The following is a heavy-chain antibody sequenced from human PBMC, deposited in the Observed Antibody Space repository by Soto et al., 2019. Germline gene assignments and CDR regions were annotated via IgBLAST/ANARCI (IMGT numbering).Heavy chain of an antibody. D-gene: IGHD3-3*02. CDR1: GRSMISYY. CDR2: IYTGGNT. J-gene: IGHJ4*02. V-gene: IGHV4-4*07. Sequence: PSETLSLTCNVSGRSMISYYWSWIRQPAGKGLEWIGRIYTGGNTNYNPSLKSRVTMSVDTSKSQFSLSLTSVTAADTAVYYCAREGDDRHFLFDSGGQGTLVTVSS. CDR3: AREGDDRHFLFDS.